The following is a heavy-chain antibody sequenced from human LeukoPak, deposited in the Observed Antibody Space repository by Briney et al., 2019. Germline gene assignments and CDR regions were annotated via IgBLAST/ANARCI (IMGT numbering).Heavy chain of an antibody. CDR1: GFTFSARYA. CDR3: ASLGLIAIYYFDL. Sequence: GGSLRLSCAASGFTFSARYAMTWVRQAPGKGLEWVSIISGNGGSTYYADSVKGRFTISRDNSKNTLYLQTNSLRADDTAVYYCASLGLIAIYYFDLWGQGTLVTISS. CDR2: ISGNGGST. D-gene: IGHD2-21*01. J-gene: IGHJ4*02. V-gene: IGHV3-23*01.